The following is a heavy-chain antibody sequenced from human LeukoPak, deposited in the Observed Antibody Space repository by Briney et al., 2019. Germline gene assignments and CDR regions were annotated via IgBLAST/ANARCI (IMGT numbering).Heavy chain of an antibody. V-gene: IGHV3-23*01. CDR2: ISGSGGST. CDR1: GFTFSSYA. Sequence: GGSLRLSCAASGFTFSSYAMSWVRQAPGKGLEWVSAISGSGGSTYYADSVKGRFTISRDNSKNTLYLQMNSLRAEDTAVYYCAKDGMVGNSYGYGYFDYWGQGTLVTVSS. CDR3: AKDGMVGNSYGYGYFDY. D-gene: IGHD5-18*01. J-gene: IGHJ4*02.